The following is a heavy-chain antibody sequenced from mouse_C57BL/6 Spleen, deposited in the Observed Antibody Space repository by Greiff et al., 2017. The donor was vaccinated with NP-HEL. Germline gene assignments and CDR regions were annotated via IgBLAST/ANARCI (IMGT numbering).Heavy chain of an antibody. D-gene: IGHD1-1*01. V-gene: IGHV1-54*01. Sequence: QVQLQQSGAELVRPGTSVKVSCKASGYAFTNYLIEWVKQRPGQGLEWIGVINPGSGGTNYNEKFKGKATLTADKSSSTAYMQLSSLTSEDSAVYFCARSDYYYGSSGAWFAYWGQGTLVTVSA. CDR2: INPGSGGT. J-gene: IGHJ3*01. CDR1: GYAFTNYL. CDR3: ARSDYYYGSSGAWFAY.